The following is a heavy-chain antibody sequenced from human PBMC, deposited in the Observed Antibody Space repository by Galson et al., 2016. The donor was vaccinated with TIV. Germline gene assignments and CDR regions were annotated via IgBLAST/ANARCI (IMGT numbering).Heavy chain of an antibody. V-gene: IGHV3-23*01. Sequence: SLRLSCAASGFTFSIFAMTWVRQAPGMGLEWVSAISGGGGSTYYADSVKGRFTISRGNSKNTLFLQMNSLRAEDTAVYYCTKVPSSGFSYYYGLDVWGQGTTVTVSS. CDR1: GFTFSIFA. D-gene: IGHD3-22*01. CDR2: ISGGGGST. J-gene: IGHJ6*02. CDR3: TKVPSSGFSYYYGLDV.